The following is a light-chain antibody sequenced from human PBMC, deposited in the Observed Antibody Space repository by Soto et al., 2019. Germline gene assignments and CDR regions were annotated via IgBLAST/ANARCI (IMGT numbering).Light chain of an antibody. Sequence: QSFLTQPPSASGSPVQSVTISCTGTKNDVGFYYFFSWYQHHPGKAPRLIIYEVVQRPSGVPDRFSGSKSGNTASLTVSGLQAADEADYFCKSYAGSXTYVVGSGTKVXVX. V-gene: IGLV2-8*01. CDR1: KNDVGFYYF. CDR2: EVV. J-gene: IGLJ1*01. CDR3: KSYAGSXTYV.